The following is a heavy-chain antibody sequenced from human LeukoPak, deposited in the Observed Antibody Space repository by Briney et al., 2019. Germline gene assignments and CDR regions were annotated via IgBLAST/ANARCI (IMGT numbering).Heavy chain of an antibody. D-gene: IGHD2-21*02. CDR1: GYTFTVHY. J-gene: IGHJ4*02. CDR2: INPNSGGT. CDR3: ARALAYCGGDCYSDV. V-gene: IGHV1-2*06. Sequence: ASVTVSCTASGYTFTVHYMHWVRQAPGQGLEWMGRINPNSGGTNYAQKFQGRVTMTRDTSISTAYMELSRLRSDDTAVYYCARALAYCGGDCYSDVWGQGTLVTVSS.